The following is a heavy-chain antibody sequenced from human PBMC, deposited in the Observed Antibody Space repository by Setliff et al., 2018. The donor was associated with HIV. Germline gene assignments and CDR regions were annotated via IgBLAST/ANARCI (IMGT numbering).Heavy chain of an antibody. D-gene: IGHD3-22*01. Sequence: SVKVSCKASGGTFSSYVINWVRQAPGQGLEWMGGIIPVFETSNYAQKFQGRVTITADESTGTAYLELSSLRSEDTAVYYCARDGYYYDSSAFFEGYHYYYMDVWGKGTTVTVSS. CDR1: GGTFSSYV. CDR2: IIPVFETS. V-gene: IGHV1-69*13. J-gene: IGHJ6*03. CDR3: ARDGYYYDSSAFFEGYHYYYMDV.